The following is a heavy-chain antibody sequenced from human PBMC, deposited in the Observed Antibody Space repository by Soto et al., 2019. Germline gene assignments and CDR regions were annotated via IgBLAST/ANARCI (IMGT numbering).Heavy chain of an antibody. CDR2: ISAYNGNT. J-gene: IGHJ6*02. D-gene: IGHD2-8*01. Sequence: LLNVACKTSGCAFTSDGIRCGLQAPGQGLEWMGWISAYNGNTNYAQKLQGRVTMTTDTSTSTAYMELRSLRSDDTAVYYCARAGYCTNGVCYPYHYYGMDVWGQGTTVTVYS. CDR1: GCAFTSDG. CDR3: ARAGYCTNGVCYPYHYYGMDV. V-gene: IGHV1-18*04.